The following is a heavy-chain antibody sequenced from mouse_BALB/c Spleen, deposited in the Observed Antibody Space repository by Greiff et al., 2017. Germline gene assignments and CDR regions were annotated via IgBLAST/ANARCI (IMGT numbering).Heavy chain of an antibody. CDR2: ISDGGSYT. J-gene: IGHJ2*01. D-gene: IGHD2-1*01. V-gene: IGHV5-4*02. CDR3: AREDGNYGFDY. CDR1: GFTFSDYY. Sequence: EVQVVESGGGLVKPGGSLKLSCAASGFTFSDYYMYWVRQTPEKRLEWVATISDGGSYTYYPDSVKGRFTISRDNAKNNLYLQMSSLKSEDTAMYYCAREDGNYGFDYWGQGTTLTVSS.